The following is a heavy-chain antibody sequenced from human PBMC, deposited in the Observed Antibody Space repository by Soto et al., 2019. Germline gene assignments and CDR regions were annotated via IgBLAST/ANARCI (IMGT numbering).Heavy chain of an antibody. D-gene: IGHD2-15*01. CDR1: GFTFSSYS. CDR2: ISGSGGST. V-gene: IGHV3-23*01. CDR3: AKDLYYNVVDLDAFDI. Sequence: PGGSLRLSCAASGFTFSSYSRKWVRQAPGKGLEWVSAISGSGGSTYYADSVKGRFTISRDNSKNTLYLQMNSLRAEDTAVYYCAKDLYYNVVDLDAFDIWGQGKMVTVSS. J-gene: IGHJ3*02.